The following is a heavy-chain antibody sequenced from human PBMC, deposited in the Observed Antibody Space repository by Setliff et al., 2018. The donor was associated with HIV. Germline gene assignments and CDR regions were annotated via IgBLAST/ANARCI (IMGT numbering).Heavy chain of an antibody. J-gene: IGHJ3*02. D-gene: IGHD3-3*01. CDR3: ARHSDFWSEDGFDI. CDR1: GASFSGYF. V-gene: IGHV4-4*09. Sequence: SETLSLTCTLYGASFSGYFWSWIRQPPGKGLEWIGYIYTSGSATYNPSLESRLTISVDTSRNLFSLRLSPVTAADTAVYYCARHSDFWSEDGFDIWGQGTMVTVSS. CDR2: IYTSGSA.